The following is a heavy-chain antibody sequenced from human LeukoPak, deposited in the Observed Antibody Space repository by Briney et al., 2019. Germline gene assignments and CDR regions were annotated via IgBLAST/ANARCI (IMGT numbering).Heavy chain of an antibody. J-gene: IGHJ4*02. CDR1: GFNFSSYG. V-gene: IGHV3-30*02. Sequence: GGSLRLSCSASGFNFSSYGMHWVRQAPGQGLGGVAFIRYDGSNKYYADSVKSRFTISRDNSKNTLYLQMNSLRAEDTAVYYCAKGCCYGSGSSIYWGQGTLVTVSS. CDR2: IRYDGSNK. D-gene: IGHD3-10*01. CDR3: AKGCCYGSGSSIY.